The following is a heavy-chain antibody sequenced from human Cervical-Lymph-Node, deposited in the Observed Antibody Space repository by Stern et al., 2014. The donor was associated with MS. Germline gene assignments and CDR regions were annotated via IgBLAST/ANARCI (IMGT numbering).Heavy chain of an antibody. V-gene: IGHV1-69*01. CDR3: ARGELKEGLVRGMDV. J-gene: IGHJ6*02. CDR1: GGTFSSYA. Sequence: VQLVESGAEVKKPGSSLKVSCKASGGTFSSYAISWVRQAPGKGLEWMGGIFPIVGTTNYEPSFQGRVTFTADESTSTAYMALSSLRSEDTAVYYCARGELKEGLVRGMDVWGQGTTVTVSS. CDR2: IFPIVGTT. D-gene: IGHD1-26*01.